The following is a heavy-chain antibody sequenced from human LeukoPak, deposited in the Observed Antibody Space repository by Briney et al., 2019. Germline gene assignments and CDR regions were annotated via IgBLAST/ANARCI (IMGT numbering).Heavy chain of an antibody. CDR1: GYTFTSYG. Sequence: ASVNVSCKASGYTFTSYGISWVRQAPGQGLEWMGWISAYNGNTNYAQKLQGRVTMTTDTSTSTAYMELRSLRSDDTAVYYCARDQNVLRFLEWLSHDYGMDVWGQGTTVTVSS. CDR2: ISAYNGNT. V-gene: IGHV1-18*01. CDR3: ARDQNVLRFLEWLSHDYGMDV. J-gene: IGHJ6*02. D-gene: IGHD3-3*01.